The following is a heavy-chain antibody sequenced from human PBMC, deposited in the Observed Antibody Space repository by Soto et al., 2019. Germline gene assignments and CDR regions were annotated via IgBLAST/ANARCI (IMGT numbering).Heavy chain of an antibody. Sequence: SVKVSCKASGGTFSSYGISWARQALGQGLEWMGGIIPIFGTANYAQKFQGRVTITADKSTSTAYMELSSLRSEDTAVYYCARERSYCVGDCSFHAFDIWCQGTMVTVSS. J-gene: IGHJ3*02. CDR3: ARERSYCVGDCSFHAFDI. V-gene: IGHV1-69*06. CDR2: IIPIFGTA. CDR1: GGTFSSYG. D-gene: IGHD2-21*01.